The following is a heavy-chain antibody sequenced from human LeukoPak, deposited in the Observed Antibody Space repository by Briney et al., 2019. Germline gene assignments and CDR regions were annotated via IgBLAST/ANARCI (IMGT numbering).Heavy chain of an antibody. D-gene: IGHD3-22*01. CDR1: GGTFSSYA. V-gene: IGHV1-69*13. CDR3: AAERAYYYDSSGYYYDY. Sequence: GASVTVSCTASGGTFSSYAISWVRQAPGQGLEWMGGIIPIFGTANYAQKFQGRVTITADESTSTAYMELSSLRSEDTAVYYCAAERAYYYDSSGYYYDYWGQGTLVTVSS. J-gene: IGHJ4*02. CDR2: IIPIFGTA.